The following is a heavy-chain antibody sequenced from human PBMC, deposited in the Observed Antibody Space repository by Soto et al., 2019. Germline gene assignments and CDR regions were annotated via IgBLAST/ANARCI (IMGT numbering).Heavy chain of an antibody. V-gene: IGHV4-39*01. CDR1: GGSISSSSYY. J-gene: IGHJ4*02. D-gene: IGHD6-19*01. CDR2: IYYSGST. Sequence: PSETLSLTCTVSGGSISSSSYYWGWIRQPPGKGLEWIGSIYYSGSTYYNPSLKSRVTISVDTSKNQFSLKLSSVTAADTAVYYCARAPISSSDWYGPGKYYFDYWGQGTLVTVSS. CDR3: ARAPISSSDWYGPGKYYFDY.